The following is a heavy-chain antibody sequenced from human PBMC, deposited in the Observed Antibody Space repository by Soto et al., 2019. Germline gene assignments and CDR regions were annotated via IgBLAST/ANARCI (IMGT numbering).Heavy chain of an antibody. J-gene: IGHJ3*02. D-gene: IGHD6-6*01. Sequence: SETLSLTCTVSGGSISSYYWSWIRQPPGKGLEWIGYIYYSGSTNYNPSLKSRVTISVDTSKNQFSLKLSSVTAADTAVYYCARGSLQSDYSSSGGALLGAFDIWGQGTMVTVSS. CDR1: GGSISSYY. CDR2: IYYSGST. CDR3: ARGSLQSDYSSSGGALLGAFDI. V-gene: IGHV4-59*01.